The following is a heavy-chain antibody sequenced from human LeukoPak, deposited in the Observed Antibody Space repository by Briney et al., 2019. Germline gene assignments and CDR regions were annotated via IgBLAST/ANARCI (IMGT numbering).Heavy chain of an antibody. V-gene: IGHV3-30*02. J-gene: IGHJ4*02. CDR1: GFTFNNHG. D-gene: IGHD2-21*01. CDR3: ARESPHSDY. Sequence: PGGSLRLSCTASGFTFNNHGMHWVRQAPGKGLEWVAFIRYDGSNKYYADSVKGRFTISRDNAKNTLYLQMNSLRAEDTAVYYCARESPHSDYWGQGTLVTVSS. CDR2: IRYDGSNK.